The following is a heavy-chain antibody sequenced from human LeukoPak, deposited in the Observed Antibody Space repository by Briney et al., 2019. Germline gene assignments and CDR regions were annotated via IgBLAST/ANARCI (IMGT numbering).Heavy chain of an antibody. J-gene: IGHJ6*02. CDR1: GGSVSSGSYY. CDR2: IYYSGGT. Sequence: SETLSLTCTVSGGSVSSGSYYWSWIRQSPGKGLEWLGYIYYSGGTNYNPSLKSRVTISVNTSKNQFSLKLSSVTAADTAVYYCARERDYYYGMDVWGQGTTVTVSS. V-gene: IGHV4-61*01. CDR3: ARERDYYYGMDV.